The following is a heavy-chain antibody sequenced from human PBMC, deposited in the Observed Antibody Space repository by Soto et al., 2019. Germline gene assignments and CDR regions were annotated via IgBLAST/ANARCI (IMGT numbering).Heavy chain of an antibody. Sequence: EVQLVQSGAEVKKPGESLRISCKGSGYSFTSYWISWVRQMPGKGLEWMGRIDPSDSSTNYSPSFQGHVTISADKSISTAYLQWSSLKASDTARYYCARLQAAAGDNDLTFDYWGQGTLVTVSS. V-gene: IGHV5-10-1*01. D-gene: IGHD6-13*01. J-gene: IGHJ4*02. CDR3: ARLQAAAGDNDLTFDY. CDR1: GYSFTSYW. CDR2: IDPSDSST.